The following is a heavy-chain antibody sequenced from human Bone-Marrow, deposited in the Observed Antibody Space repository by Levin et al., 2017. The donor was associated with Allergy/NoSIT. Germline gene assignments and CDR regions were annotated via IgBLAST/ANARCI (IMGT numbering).Heavy chain of an antibody. CDR2: INAGNGNT. CDR1: GYTFTSYA. D-gene: IGHD5-12*01. J-gene: IGHJ6*02. CDR3: ARDRQWLRFPHYYYYYGMDV. V-gene: IGHV1-3*01. Sequence: GESLKISCKASGYTFTSYAMHWVRQAPGQRLEWMGWINAGNGNTKYSQKFQGRVTITRDTSASTAYMELSSLRSEDTAVYYCARDRQWLRFPHYYYYYGMDVWGQGTTVTVSS.